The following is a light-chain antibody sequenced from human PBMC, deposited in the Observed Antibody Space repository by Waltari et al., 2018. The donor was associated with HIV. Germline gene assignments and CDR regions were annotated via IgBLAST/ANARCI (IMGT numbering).Light chain of an antibody. Sequence: IVLTQSPATLSLSPGERPTPPSRASQSVSSSYLAWYQQKPGQAPRPLIYGASSRATGIPDRFSGSGSGTDFTLTISRLEPEDFEVYYCQQYGSSPLFTFGPGTKVDIK. V-gene: IGKV3-20*01. CDR1: QSVSSSY. CDR3: QQYGSSPLFT. CDR2: GAS. J-gene: IGKJ3*01.